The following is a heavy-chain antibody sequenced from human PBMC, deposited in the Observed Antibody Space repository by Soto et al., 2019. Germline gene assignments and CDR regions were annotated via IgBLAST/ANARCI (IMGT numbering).Heavy chain of an antibody. J-gene: IGHJ1*01. D-gene: IGHD3-22*01. CDR3: ARDRVESGYPAYFPH. CDR2: IYSGGST. V-gene: IGHV3-53*01. Sequence: EVQLVESGGGLIQPGGSLRLSCAASGFTVSSNYMSWVRQAPGKGLEWVSVIYSGGSTYYADSVKGRFTIPRDNSKTTLYLQMNSLRAEDTAVYYCARDRVESGYPAYFPHRGQGTLVTVSS. CDR1: GFTVSSNY.